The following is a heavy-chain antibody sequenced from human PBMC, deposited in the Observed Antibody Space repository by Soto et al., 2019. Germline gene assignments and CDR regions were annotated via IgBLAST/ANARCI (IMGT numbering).Heavy chain of an antibody. D-gene: IGHD2-15*01. CDR1: AYTFTSSW. Sequence: GAPVKVSYRASAYTFTSSWIRLVRQTPGQGLEWMGWISAYNGNTNYAQKLQGRVTMTTDTSTSTAYVELRSLRSDDTAVYYCGRGSYCSGGSCLHYWGQGTLVTVSS. CDR2: ISAYNGNT. CDR3: GRGSYCSGGSCLHY. V-gene: IGHV1-18*01. J-gene: IGHJ4*02.